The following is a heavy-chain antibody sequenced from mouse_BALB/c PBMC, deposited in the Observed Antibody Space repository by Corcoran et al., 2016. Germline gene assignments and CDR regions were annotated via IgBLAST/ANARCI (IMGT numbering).Heavy chain of an antibody. CDR1: GYTFTSYV. J-gene: IGHJ2*01. CDR2: INPYNDGT. D-gene: IGHD2-1*01. CDR3: ARWGPYGNYDMYFDY. V-gene: IGHV1S136*01. Sequence: EVQLQPSGPELVKPGASMQMSYTASGYTFTSYVMPWVKQKPGQGLEWIGYINPYNDGTKYNEKFKGKATLTSNKSSRTAYMELSSLTSEDSAVYYCARWGPYGNYDMYFDYWGQGTTLTVSS.